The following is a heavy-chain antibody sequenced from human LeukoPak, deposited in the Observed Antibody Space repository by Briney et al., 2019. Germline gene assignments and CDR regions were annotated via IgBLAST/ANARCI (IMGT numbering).Heavy chain of an antibody. CDR3: ARDGSFWRGYPYYFDY. CDR2: IWYDGSNK. Sequence: GRSLRLSCAASGFTFSSYGMHWVRQAPGKGLEWVAIIWYDGSNKYYADSVKGRFTISRDNSKSTLYLQVNSLRAEDTPVYYCARDGSFWRGYPYYFDYWGQGTLVTASS. D-gene: IGHD3-3*01. J-gene: IGHJ4*02. CDR1: GFTFSSYG. V-gene: IGHV3-33*01.